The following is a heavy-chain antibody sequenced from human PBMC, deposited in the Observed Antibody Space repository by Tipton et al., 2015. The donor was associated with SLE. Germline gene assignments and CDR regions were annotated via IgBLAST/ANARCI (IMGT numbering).Heavy chain of an antibody. D-gene: IGHD1-26*01. CDR2: IYYRGST. CDR3: ARASFIVGSTTFWFDP. CDR1: GYSISSGYY. V-gene: IGHV4-38-2*01. J-gene: IGHJ5*02. Sequence: TLSLTCAVSGYSISSGYYWGWIRQPPGKGLEWIGYIYYRGSTNYNPSLKSRVTISVDTSKNQFSLKLNSVTATDAAVYYCARASFIVGSTTFWFDPWGQGALVIVSS.